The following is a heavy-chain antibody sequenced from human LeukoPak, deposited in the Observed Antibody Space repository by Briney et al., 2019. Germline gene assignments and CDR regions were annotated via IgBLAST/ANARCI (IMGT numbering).Heavy chain of an antibody. CDR3: ARAPHSYGYYYYGMDV. CDR1: GGSISTYY. J-gene: IGHJ6*02. CDR2: IYYSGNT. Sequence: PSETLSLTCSVSGGSISTYYWSWIRQPPGKGLEWIGYIYYSGNTNYNPSLKSRVTISVDTSKNQFSLKLNSVTAADTAVYYCARAPHSYGYYYYGMDVWGQGTTVTVSS. V-gene: IGHV4-59*01. D-gene: IGHD5-18*01.